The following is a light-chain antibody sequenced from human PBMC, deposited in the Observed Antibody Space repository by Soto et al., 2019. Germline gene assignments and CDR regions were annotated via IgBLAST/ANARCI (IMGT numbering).Light chain of an antibody. Sequence: EIVLTQSPATLSLSPGERATLSCRASQSVSSHLTWYQQKPGQAPRLLIYDTSNRATGIPARFSGSGSGTDFTLTINSLEPEDFAVYYCQQRTNWRLSFGGGTKVEIK. CDR1: QSVSSH. J-gene: IGKJ4*01. CDR3: QQRTNWRLS. CDR2: DTS. V-gene: IGKV3-11*01.